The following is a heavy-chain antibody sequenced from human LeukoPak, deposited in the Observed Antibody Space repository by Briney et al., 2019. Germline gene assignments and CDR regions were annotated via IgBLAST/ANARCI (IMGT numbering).Heavy chain of an antibody. CDR3: YHGGY. D-gene: IGHD3-10*01. J-gene: IGHJ4*02. CDR2: INSDGTRT. Sequence: GGSLRLSCVASGFSFSTNWMHWVRQAPGKGLVWVSGINSDGTRTIYADFVKGRFSISRDNAKNTLHLQMNSLRVEDTAEYFCYHGGYWGRGMLVTVSS. CDR1: GFSFSTNW. V-gene: IGHV3-74*01.